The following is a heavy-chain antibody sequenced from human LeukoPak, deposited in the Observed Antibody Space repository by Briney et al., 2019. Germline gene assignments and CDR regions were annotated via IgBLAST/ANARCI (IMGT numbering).Heavy chain of an antibody. CDR1: GYSFSSHG. V-gene: IGHV5-51*01. Sequence: GESLKISCEASGYSFSSHGIAWVRQMPGKGLEWMGIINLADSVTIYSPSFQGQVTISADKSISTAYLQWSSMKASDTAMYYCARGIYYYGSAYRNNWFDPWGQGTLVTVSS. J-gene: IGHJ5*02. CDR3: ARGIYYYGSAYRNNWFDP. CDR2: INLADSVT. D-gene: IGHD3-10*01.